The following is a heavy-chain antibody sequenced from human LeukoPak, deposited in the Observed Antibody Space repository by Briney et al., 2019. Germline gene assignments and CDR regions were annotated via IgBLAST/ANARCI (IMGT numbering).Heavy chain of an antibody. CDR1: GFTFSSYA. V-gene: IGHV3-23*01. J-gene: IGHJ4*02. CDR2: VDGGGGGT. D-gene: IGHD6-13*01. CDR3: AKQSAGSAAWYSLHYDF. Sequence: GESLRLSCAASGFTFSSYAMTWVRQAPGRGLEWVSSVDGGGGGTYYADSVKGRFTISRDNSKDTLYLQTNGLRAEDTAVYFCAKQSAGSAAWYSLHYDFWGQGTLVTVSS.